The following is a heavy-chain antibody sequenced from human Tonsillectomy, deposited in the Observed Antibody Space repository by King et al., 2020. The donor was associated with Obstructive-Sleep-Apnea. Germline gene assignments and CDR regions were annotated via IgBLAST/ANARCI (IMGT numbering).Heavy chain of an antibody. J-gene: IGHJ4*02. CDR3: AKGGNIAVAGTVDY. CDR2: ISWNSGSI. D-gene: IGHD6-19*01. V-gene: IGHV3-9*01. CDR1: GFTFDDYA. Sequence: VQLVESGGGLVQPGRSLRLSCAASGFTFDDYAMHWVRQAPGKGLEWVSGISWNSGSIGDADSVKGRFTISRDNAKNSLYLQMNSLRAEDTALYYCAKGGNIAVAGTVDYWGQGTLVTVSS.